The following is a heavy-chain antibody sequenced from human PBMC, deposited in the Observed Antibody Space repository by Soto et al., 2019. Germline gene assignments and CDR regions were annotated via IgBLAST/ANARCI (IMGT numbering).Heavy chain of an antibody. V-gene: IGHV4-38-2*01. CDR3: ASFLISGYDSYYFAF. D-gene: IGHD3-22*01. CDR2: IDDSGKT. J-gene: IGHJ1*01. Sequence: PSETLSLTCSVSGYLIGSGYYWGWVRQTPGKGLEWLGSIDDSGKTYKNPSLKSRVSASVDLSQNQFSLNLRSVTAADTAVYFCASFLISGYDSYYFAFWGPGTLGTVS. CDR1: GYLIGSGYY.